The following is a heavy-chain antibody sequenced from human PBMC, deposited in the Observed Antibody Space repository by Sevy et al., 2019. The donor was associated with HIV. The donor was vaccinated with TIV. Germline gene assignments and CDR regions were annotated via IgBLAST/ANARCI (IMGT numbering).Heavy chain of an antibody. CDR3: ARGNSGSFDY. D-gene: IGHD3-22*01. CDR2: IKQDESEK. J-gene: IGHJ4*02. V-gene: IGHV3-7*03. Sequence: GGSLRLSCAASGFSFSSYWMHWVRQAPGKGLEWVANIKQDESEKYYAASVKGRFTISRANAKNSVYLQMNSLRPEDTAIYYCARGNSGSFDYWGQGTLVTVSS. CDR1: GFSFSSYW.